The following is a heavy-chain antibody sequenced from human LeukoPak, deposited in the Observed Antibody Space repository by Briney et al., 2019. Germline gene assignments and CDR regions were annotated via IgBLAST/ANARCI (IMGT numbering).Heavy chain of an antibody. CDR2: ISSSSSYI. Sequence: GGSLRLSCVASGFTFSNYLMNWVRQAPGKGLEWVSSISSSSSYIYYADSVKGRFTISRDNAKNSLYLQMNSLKAEDTAVYYCACIAAAGNAYWGQGTLVTVSS. J-gene: IGHJ4*02. CDR1: GFTFSNYL. D-gene: IGHD6-13*01. CDR3: ACIAAAGNAY. V-gene: IGHV3-21*01.